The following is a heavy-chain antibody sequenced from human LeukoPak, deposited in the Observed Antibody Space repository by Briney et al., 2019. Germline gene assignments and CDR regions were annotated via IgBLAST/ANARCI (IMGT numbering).Heavy chain of an antibody. J-gene: IGHJ3*02. Sequence: PGRSLRLSCAASGFTFSTYAMHWVRQAPGKGLEWVAFISYDGTNKYCADSVKGRFTISRDNSKNTPYLQMNSLRAEDTALYYCAREILTGYAFDIWGQGTMVTVSS. CDR3: AREILTGYAFDI. V-gene: IGHV3-30-3*01. CDR2: ISYDGTNK. D-gene: IGHD7-27*01. CDR1: GFTFSTYA.